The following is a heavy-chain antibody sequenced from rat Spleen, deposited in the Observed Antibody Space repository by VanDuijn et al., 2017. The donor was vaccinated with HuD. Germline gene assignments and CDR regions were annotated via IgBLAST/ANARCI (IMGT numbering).Heavy chain of an antibody. CDR3: ARHTTAAIPFDY. Sequence: EVQVKESGPGLVQPSQTLSLTCTGSGISFTDYSVHWVRQPPGKGLEWMGVMWRSGSTEYNSAVPSRLSISRDTSKSQVFLKMNSLQPEDTGTYYCARHTTAAIPFDYWGQGIMVTVSS. J-gene: IGHJ2*01. D-gene: IGHD1-2*01. CDR2: MWRSGST. CDR1: GISFTDYS. V-gene: IGHV2S63*01.